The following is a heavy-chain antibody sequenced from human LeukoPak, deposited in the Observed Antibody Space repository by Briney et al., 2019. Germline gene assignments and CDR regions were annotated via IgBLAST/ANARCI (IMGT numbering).Heavy chain of an antibody. CDR1: GGSISSSSYY. CDR2: IYYSGST. J-gene: IGHJ4*02. Sequence: KPSETLSLTCTVSGGSISSSSYYWGWIRPPPGKGLEWIGSIYYSGSTYYNPSLKRRVTISVDTSKNQFSLKLSSVTAADTAVYYCARHGFGELLHPDYWGQGTLVTVSS. D-gene: IGHD3-10*01. V-gene: IGHV4-39*01. CDR3: ARHGFGELLHPDY.